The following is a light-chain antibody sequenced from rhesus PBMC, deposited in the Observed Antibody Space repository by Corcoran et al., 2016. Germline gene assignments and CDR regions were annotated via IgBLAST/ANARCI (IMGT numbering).Light chain of an antibody. CDR3: QPYSNWPLT. J-gene: IGKJ4*01. CDR2: GAS. V-gene: IGKV3-42*03. Sequence: EIVMTQSPATLSLSPGERATLSCRASQSVSSNLAWYQQKPGQAPSLLIYGASSRAPGIPDRFSGRGSGTAFTLTISSLEPEDFAVYYCQPYSNWPLTFGGGTKVEIK. CDR1: QSVSSN.